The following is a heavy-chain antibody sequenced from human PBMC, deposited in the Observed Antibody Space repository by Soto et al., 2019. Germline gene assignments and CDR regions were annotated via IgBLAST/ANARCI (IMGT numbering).Heavy chain of an antibody. CDR1: GFTFSSYG. CDR3: ERDNPGGLGRGWFDP. V-gene: IGHV3-33*01. D-gene: IGHD6-19*01. J-gene: IGHJ5*02. CDR2: IWYDGSNK. Sequence: QVQLVESGGGVVQPGRSLRLSCAASGFTFSSYGMHWVRQAPGKGLEWVAVIWYDGSNKYYADSVKGRVTISRDNSKNPLYLQMNSLRAEDTAVYYCERDNPGGLGRGWFDPCGQGTLVTVSS.